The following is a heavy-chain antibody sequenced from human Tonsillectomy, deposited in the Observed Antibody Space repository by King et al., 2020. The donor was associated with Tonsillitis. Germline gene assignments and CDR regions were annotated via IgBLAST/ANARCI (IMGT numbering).Heavy chain of an antibody. J-gene: IGHJ6*02. D-gene: IGHD1-26*01. Sequence: VQLVESGGGVVQPGRSLRLSCAASGFIFNHYGMHWVRQAPGKGLEWVAVISYGGGNKYYADSVKGRFTISRDNSKNTLYLQMNGLRADDTAVYFCAKVTSVAGADYYGLDVWGQGTTVTVSS. CDR3: AKVTSVAGADYYGLDV. CDR1: GFIFNHYG. V-gene: IGHV3-30*18. CDR2: ISYGGGNK.